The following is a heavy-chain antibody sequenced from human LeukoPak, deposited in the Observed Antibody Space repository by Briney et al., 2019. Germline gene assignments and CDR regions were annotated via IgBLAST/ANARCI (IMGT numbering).Heavy chain of an antibody. D-gene: IGHD3-22*01. J-gene: IGHJ6*03. CDR2: VNDSGIT. Sequence: SETLSLTCAVYSGSFSGYYWSWIRQPPGKGLEWIGEVNDSGITNCNPSLKSRVTISVDTSKNQFSLKLSSVTAADTAVYYCARASKVVTDYYYYYYMDVWGKGTTVTVSS. CDR1: SGSFSGYY. V-gene: IGHV4-34*01. CDR3: ARASKVVTDYYYYYYMDV.